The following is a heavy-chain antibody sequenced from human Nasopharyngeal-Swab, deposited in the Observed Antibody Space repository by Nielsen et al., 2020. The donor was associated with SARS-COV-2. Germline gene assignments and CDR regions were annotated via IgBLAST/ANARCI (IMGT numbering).Heavy chain of an antibody. V-gene: IGHV4-34*01. D-gene: IGHD3-22*01. J-gene: IGHJ4*02. Sequence: IRQPPGKGLEWIGEVNHGGSTNSNPSLKSRVTMSVDTSKNQFSLNLGSVTAADTAVYYCARGDSDSPDYSPRVFDYWGQGSLVTVSS. CDR3: ARGDSDSPDYSPRVFDY. CDR2: VNHGGST.